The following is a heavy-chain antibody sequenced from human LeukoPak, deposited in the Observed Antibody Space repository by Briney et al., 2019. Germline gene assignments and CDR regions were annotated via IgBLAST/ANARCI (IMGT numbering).Heavy chain of an antibody. CDR3: AKEGDIGYYYGSGNLDY. CDR1: GFTFSSYA. J-gene: IGHJ4*02. V-gene: IGHV3-23*01. Sequence: GGPLRLSCAASGFTFSSYAMSWVGQAPGKGLEWVSAISGSGGSTYYADSVKGRFTISRDNSKNTLYLQMNSLRAEDTAVYYCAKEGDIGYYYGSGNLDYWGQGTLVTVSS. D-gene: IGHD3-10*01. CDR2: ISGSGGST.